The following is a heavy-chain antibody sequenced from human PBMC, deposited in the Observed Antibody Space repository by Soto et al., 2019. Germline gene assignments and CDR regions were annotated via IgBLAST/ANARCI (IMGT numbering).Heavy chain of an antibody. V-gene: IGHV1-2*04. J-gene: IGHJ4*02. D-gene: IGHD5-18*01. CDR3: ARAVDTAMVKFDY. CDR2: INPNSGGT. CDR1: GYTFTGYY. Sequence: EASVKVSCKASGYTFTGYYMHWVRQAPGQGLEWMGWINPNSGGTNYAQKFQGWVTMTRDTSICTAYMELSRLRSDDTAVYYCARAVDTAMVKFDYWGQGTLVTVSS.